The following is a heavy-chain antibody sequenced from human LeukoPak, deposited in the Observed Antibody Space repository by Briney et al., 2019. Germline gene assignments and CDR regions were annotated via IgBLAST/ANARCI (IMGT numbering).Heavy chain of an antibody. D-gene: IGHD5-24*01. CDR3: AKDDRWLQFCC. J-gene: IGHJ4*02. V-gene: IGHV3-23*01. CDR2: VIPSGHTT. Sequence: GGSLRLSCAASGFIFSSYSMNWVRQAPGKGLEWVSGVIPSGHTTYYADSVRGRFTISRDNSRNTVYLQMNSLRAEDTAVYYCAKDDRWLQFCCWGQGTLVTVSA. CDR1: GFIFSSYS.